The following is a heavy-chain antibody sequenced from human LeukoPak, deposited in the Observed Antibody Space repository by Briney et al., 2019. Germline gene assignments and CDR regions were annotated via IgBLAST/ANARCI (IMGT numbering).Heavy chain of an antibody. J-gene: IGHJ4*02. CDR3: ARGSGWELLHGAVDY. CDR1: GYTFTGYY. CDR2: INPNSGGT. D-gene: IGHD1-26*01. Sequence: GASVKVSCKASGYTFTGYYMHWVRQAPGQGLERMGWINPNSGGTNYAQKFQGRVTMTRDTSISTAYMELSRLRSDDTAVYYCARGSGWELLHGAVDYWGQGTLVTVSS. V-gene: IGHV1-2*02.